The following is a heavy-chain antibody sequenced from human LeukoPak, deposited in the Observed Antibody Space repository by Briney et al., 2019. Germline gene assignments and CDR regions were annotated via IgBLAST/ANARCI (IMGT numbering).Heavy chain of an antibody. D-gene: IGHD6-19*01. CDR3: ARDQREQWLKNYYYYYMDV. V-gene: IGHV4-38-2*02. CDR1: GYSISSGYY. Sequence: PSETLSLTCTVSGYSISSGYYWGWIRQPPGKGLEWIGSIYHSGSTYYNPSLKSRVTISVDTSKNQFSLKLSSVTAADTAVYYCARDQREQWLKNYYYYYMDVWGKGTTVTISS. J-gene: IGHJ6*03. CDR2: IYHSGST.